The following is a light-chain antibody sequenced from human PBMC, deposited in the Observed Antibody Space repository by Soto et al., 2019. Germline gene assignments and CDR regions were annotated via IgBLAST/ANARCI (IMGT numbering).Light chain of an antibody. J-gene: IGKJ3*01. CDR3: LQHNSYPFT. CDR2: GAS. V-gene: IGKV1-17*01. Sequence: DIQMTQSPSSLSASVGDRVTITCRASQDIRNALGWYQQKPGKAPKRLIYGASSLQSGVPSRFSGSRSGTEFTLTISRQQPEDFATYYCLQHNSYPFTFGPGTKVDIK. CDR1: QDIRNA.